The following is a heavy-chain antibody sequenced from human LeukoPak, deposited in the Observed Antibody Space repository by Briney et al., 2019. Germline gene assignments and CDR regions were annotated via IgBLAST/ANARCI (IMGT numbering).Heavy chain of an antibody. CDR3: AKDQGIAVVSYYFDY. J-gene: IGHJ4*02. CDR1: GFAFRSYG. V-gene: IGHV3-30*18. Sequence: PGRSLRLSCAACGFAFRSYGMHWVRQAPGKGLEWVAVISYDGSNEYYADSVKGRFTISRDNSKNTLYLQMNSLRAEDTAVYYCAKDQGIAVVSYYFDYWGQGTLVTVSS. CDR2: ISYDGSNE. D-gene: IGHD6-19*01.